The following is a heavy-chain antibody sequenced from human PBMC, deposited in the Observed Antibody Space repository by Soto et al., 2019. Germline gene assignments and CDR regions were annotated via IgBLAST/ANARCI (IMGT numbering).Heavy chain of an antibody. Sequence: QVQLVQSGAEVKKPGASVRVSCKASGYTFTSYDIYWVRQATGQGFEWMGWMNPFSGNAVYTQKFQDRVTMTRDTSINTAKMEMSGLRSEDTAVYYCTRGQGNHWGQGSLVTVSS. V-gene: IGHV1-8*02. CDR3: TRGQGNH. CDR1: GYTFTSYD. CDR2: MNPFSGNA. J-gene: IGHJ4*02.